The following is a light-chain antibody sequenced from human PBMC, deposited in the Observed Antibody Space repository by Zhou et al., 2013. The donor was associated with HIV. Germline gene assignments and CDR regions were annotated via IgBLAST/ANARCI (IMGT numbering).Light chain of an antibody. CDR2: QTS. CDR1: QNIDDW. CDR3: QQYNNFSWT. Sequence: DIQMTQFPSTLSASVGDRVTITCRASQNIDDWLAWYQHKPGKAPKLLIYQTSTLEYEVPSRFSGSGSGTDFTLTISSVQPDDSATYYCQQYNNFSWTFGQGTKVEVK. V-gene: IGKV1-5*03. J-gene: IGKJ1*01.